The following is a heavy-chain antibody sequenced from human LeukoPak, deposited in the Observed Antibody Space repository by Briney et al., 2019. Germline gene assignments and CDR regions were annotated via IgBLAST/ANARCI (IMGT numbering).Heavy chain of an antibody. D-gene: IGHD4-17*01. V-gene: IGHV3-23*01. CDR2: ISGSGGTT. CDR3: AKGGDYGDYGYFDY. J-gene: IGHJ4*02. CDR1: GFTFSSYA. Sequence: GGSLRLSCAASGFTFSSYAMSWVRQAPGKGLEWVSAISGSGGTTYYADSVKGRFTISRDNSKNTLYLQMNSLRGEDTAVYYCAKGGDYGDYGYFDYWGQGTLVTVSS.